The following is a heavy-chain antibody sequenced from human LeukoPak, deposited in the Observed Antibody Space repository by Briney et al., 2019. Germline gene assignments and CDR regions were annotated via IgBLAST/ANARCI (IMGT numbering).Heavy chain of an antibody. J-gene: IGHJ4*02. CDR1: GYSISSGYY. D-gene: IGHD3-9*01. CDR2: IYHDGST. Sequence: PSETLSLTCTVSGYSISSGYYWGWIRQPPGKGLEWIGNIYHDGSTYYNPSLKSRVTISVDTSKNQFSLKLNSVTAADTAVYYCARVVRPPDILTGYLSGHFDYWGQGTLVTVSS. CDR3: ARVVRPPDILTGYLSGHFDY. V-gene: IGHV4-38-2*02.